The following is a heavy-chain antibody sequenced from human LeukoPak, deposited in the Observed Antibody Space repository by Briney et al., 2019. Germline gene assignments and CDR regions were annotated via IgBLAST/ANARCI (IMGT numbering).Heavy chain of an antibody. CDR2: ISSSGSTI. Sequence: GGSLRLSCAASGFTFSSYEMKWVRQAPGKGLEWVSYISSSGSTIYYADSVKGRFTISRDNAKNSLYLQMNSLRAEDTAVYYCARDSRTYYYDSSGCYFGDYWGQGTLVAVSS. CDR3: ARDSRTYYYDSSGCYFGDY. D-gene: IGHD3-22*01. J-gene: IGHJ4*02. V-gene: IGHV3-48*03. CDR1: GFTFSSYE.